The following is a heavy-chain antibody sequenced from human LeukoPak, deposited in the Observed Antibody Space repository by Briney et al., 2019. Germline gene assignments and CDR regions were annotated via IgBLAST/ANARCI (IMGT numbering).Heavy chain of an antibody. CDR1: GYIFTSYG. Sequence: GASVKVSCKASGYIFTSYGITWVRQASGQGLEWMGWISAYNGNTNHAQKFQDRVTMTTDTSTSTAYMELRSLRSDDTAVYYCAREGDYSSGWDRADYWGQGTLVTVSS. D-gene: IGHD6-19*01. CDR2: ISAYNGNT. CDR3: AREGDYSSGWDRADY. V-gene: IGHV1-18*01. J-gene: IGHJ4*02.